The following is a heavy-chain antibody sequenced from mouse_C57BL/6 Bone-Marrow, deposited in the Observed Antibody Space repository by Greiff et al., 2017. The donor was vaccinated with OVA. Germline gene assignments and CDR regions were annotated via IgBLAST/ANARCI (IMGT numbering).Heavy chain of an antibody. V-gene: IGHV1-69*01. D-gene: IGHD1-1*01. J-gene: IGHJ3*01. CDR3: AREEYYCGRSPFAY. CDR2: IDPCGSYT. CDR1: GYTFTSYW. Sequence: QVQLQQSGAELVMPGASVKLSCKASGYTFTSYWMHWVKQRPGQGLEWIGEIDPCGSYTNYNQKFKGKSTLTVDKSSSTAYMQLSSLTSEDSAVYYCAREEYYCGRSPFAYWGQGTLVTVSA.